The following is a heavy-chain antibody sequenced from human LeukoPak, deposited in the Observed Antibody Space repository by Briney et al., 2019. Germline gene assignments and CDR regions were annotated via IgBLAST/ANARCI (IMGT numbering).Heavy chain of an antibody. CDR1: GYTFTGYY. D-gene: IGHD2-2*01. V-gene: IGHV1-2*02. CDR2: INPNSGGT. Sequence: ASVKVSCKASGYTFTGYYMHWVRQAPGQGLERMGWINPNSGGTNYAQKFQGRVTMTRDTSISTAYMELSRLRSDDTAVYYCARDKYCSSTSCSNWFDPWGQGTLVTVSS. CDR3: ARDKYCSSTSCSNWFDP. J-gene: IGHJ5*02.